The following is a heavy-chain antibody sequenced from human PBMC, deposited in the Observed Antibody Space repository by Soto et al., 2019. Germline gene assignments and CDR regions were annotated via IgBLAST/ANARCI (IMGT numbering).Heavy chain of an antibody. CDR3: ASDRSSGWDQGYGMDV. J-gene: IGHJ6*02. V-gene: IGHV4-59*01. CDR1: GGSISTYY. CDR2: IYYSGST. Sequence: SETLSLTCTVSGGSISTYYWSWIRQPPGKGLEWIGYIYYSGSTSYNPSLKIRVTISVDTSKNQFSLKLRSVTAADTAVYYCASDRSSGWDQGYGMDVWGQGTTVSVSS. D-gene: IGHD6-19*01.